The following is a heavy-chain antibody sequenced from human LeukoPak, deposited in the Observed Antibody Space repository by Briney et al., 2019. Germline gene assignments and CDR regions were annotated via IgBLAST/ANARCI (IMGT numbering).Heavy chain of an antibody. V-gene: IGHV4-4*07. CDR2: IYTSGST. D-gene: IGHD2-2*01. CDR3: ARDRAPVVPAAMGWFDP. Sequence: SETLSLTCTVSGVSISSYYWSWIRQPAGKGLEWIGRIYTSGSTNYNPSLKSRVTMSVDTSKNQFSLKLSSVTAADTAVYYCARDRAPVVPAAMGWFDPWGQGTLVTVSS. CDR1: GVSISSYY. J-gene: IGHJ5*02.